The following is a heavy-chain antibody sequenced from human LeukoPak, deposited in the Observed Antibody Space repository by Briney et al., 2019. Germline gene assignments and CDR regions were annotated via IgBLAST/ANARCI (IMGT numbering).Heavy chain of an antibody. D-gene: IGHD2-21*01. CDR1: GFTFRSHA. CDR3: AKDFRIGYSAHFDY. CDR2: IYENGGTT. V-gene: IGHV3-23*01. Sequence: GGSLRLSCVGSGFTFRSHAMSWVRQAPEKGLEFVSGIYENGGTTYYADSVKGRFSISRDNSKNTLYLQMDSLRSEDTAVYYCAKDFRIGYSAHFDYWGQGALVTVSS. J-gene: IGHJ4*02.